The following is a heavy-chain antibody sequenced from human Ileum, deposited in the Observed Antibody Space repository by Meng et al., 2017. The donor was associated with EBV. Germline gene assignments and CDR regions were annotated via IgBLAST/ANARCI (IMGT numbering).Heavy chain of an antibody. V-gene: IGHV4-4*02. CDR1: GGSISSSNW. Sequence: QVQLQESGPGLVKPSGTLSLTCAVSGGSISSSNWWSWVRQSPGKGLEWIGETYHSGSTNYNPSLMSRVTISVDKSKNEFSLKLNSVTAADTAVYYCTHYNWGNHPDGVYWGQGILVTVSS. CDR2: TYHSGST. CDR3: THYNWGNHPDGVY. J-gene: IGHJ4*02. D-gene: IGHD3-16*01.